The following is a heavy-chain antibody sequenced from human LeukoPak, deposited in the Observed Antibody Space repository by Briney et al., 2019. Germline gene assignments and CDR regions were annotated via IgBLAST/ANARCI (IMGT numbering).Heavy chain of an antibody. J-gene: IGHJ2*01. V-gene: IGHV4-59*01. CDR1: GGSISSYY. CDR3: ARDLKPRYFDL. Sequence: TPSETLSLTCTVSGGSISSYYWSWLRQPPGKGLEWIGYTYYSGSTNYNPSLKSRVTISVDTSKNQFSLKLSSVTAADTAVYYCARDLKPRYFDLWGRGTLVPVSS. CDR2: TYYSGST.